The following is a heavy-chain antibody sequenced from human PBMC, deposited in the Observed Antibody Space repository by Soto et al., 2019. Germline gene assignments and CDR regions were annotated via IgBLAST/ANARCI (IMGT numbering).Heavy chain of an antibody. CDR3: ARGVSLLREQKSWSAP. Sequence: ASVKVSCKASGYTFTSYGISWVRQAPGQGLEWMGWISAYNGNTNYAQKLQGRVTMTTDTSTSTAYMELRSLRSDDTAVYCCARGVSLLREQKSWSAPGGQGTLVTVSS. V-gene: IGHV1-18*01. J-gene: IGHJ5*02. CDR2: ISAYNGNT. D-gene: IGHD6-6*01. CDR1: GYTFTSYG.